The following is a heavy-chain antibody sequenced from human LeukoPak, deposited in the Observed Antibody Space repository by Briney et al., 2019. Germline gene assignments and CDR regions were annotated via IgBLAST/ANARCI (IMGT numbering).Heavy chain of an antibody. V-gene: IGHV3-23*01. CDR1: GFTVSSNY. CDR3: AKDWFRRTTVTIYFDY. CDR2: ISGSGGST. J-gene: IGHJ4*02. Sequence: GGSLRLSCAASGFTVSSNYMSWVRQAPGKGLEWVSAISGSGGSTYYADSVKGRFTISRDNSKNTLYLQMNSLRAEDTAVYYCAKDWFRRTTVTIYFDYWGQGTLVTVSS. D-gene: IGHD4-17*01.